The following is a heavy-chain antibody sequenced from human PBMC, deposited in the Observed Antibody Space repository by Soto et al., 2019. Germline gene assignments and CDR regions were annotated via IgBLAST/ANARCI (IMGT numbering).Heavy chain of an antibody. Sequence: GGSLRLSCAASGFTFSNYAMSWVRQTPGEGLEWVSAISGSGGTTYYADSVKGRFTISRDNSKNTVYLQMNSLRAEDTAVYYCAKVDCSGGSCYSVDAFDIWGQGTMVTVSS. CDR3: AKVDCSGGSCYSVDAFDI. CDR1: GFTFSNYA. J-gene: IGHJ3*02. CDR2: ISGSGGTT. D-gene: IGHD2-15*01. V-gene: IGHV3-23*01.